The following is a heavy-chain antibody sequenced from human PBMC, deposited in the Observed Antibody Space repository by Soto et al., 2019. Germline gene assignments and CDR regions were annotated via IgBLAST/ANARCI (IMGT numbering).Heavy chain of an antibody. CDR1: GFTFSSYS. D-gene: IGHD6-13*01. V-gene: IGHV3-21*01. CDR2: ISSSSSYI. Sequence: EVQLVESGGGLVKPGGSLRLSCAASGFTFSSYSMNWVRQAPGKGLEWVSSISSSSSYIYYADSVKGRFTISRDNAKNSLYLQMNSLRAEDTAVYCCARSPGIAAAGTVGYAFDIWGQGTMVTVSS. J-gene: IGHJ3*02. CDR3: ARSPGIAAAGTVGYAFDI.